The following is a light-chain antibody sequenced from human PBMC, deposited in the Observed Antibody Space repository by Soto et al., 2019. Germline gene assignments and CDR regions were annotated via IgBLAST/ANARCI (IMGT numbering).Light chain of an antibody. CDR3: QQSYSTPIT. J-gene: IGKJ5*01. CDR2: AAS. CDR1: QSISNY. V-gene: IGKV1-39*01. Sequence: DIHITQSPSSLAASVGDRVTITCRASQSISNYLNGYQQKPGKAPKVLIYAASNLQSGVPSRFSGSGSGTDFTLTISSLQPEDFATYYCQQSYSTPITFGQGTRLEIK.